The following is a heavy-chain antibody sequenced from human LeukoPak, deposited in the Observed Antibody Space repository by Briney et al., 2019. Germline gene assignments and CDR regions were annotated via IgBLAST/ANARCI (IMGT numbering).Heavy chain of an antibody. V-gene: IGHV3-30*18. J-gene: IGHJ1*01. D-gene: IGHD3-16*01. Sequence: GRSLRLSCAASGFTFSSYGVHWVRQAPGKGLEWVAVISYDGSNKYYADSVKGRFTISRDNSKNTLYLQMNSLRAEDTAVYYCAKGRGGTEYFQHWGQGTLVTVSS. CDR2: ISYDGSNK. CDR3: AKGRGGTEYFQH. CDR1: GFTFSSYG.